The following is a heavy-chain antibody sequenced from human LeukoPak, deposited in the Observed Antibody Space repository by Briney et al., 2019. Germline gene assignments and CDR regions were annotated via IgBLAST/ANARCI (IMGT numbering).Heavy chain of an antibody. Sequence: PGGSLRLSCAASGFTFDDYAMHWVRQAPGMGLEWVSGISWNSGSIGYADSVKGRFTISRDNAKNSLYLQMNSLRAEDTALYYCAKDISDTAMVPDAFDIWGQGTMVTVSS. CDR3: AKDISDTAMVPDAFDI. J-gene: IGHJ3*02. CDR1: GFTFDDYA. D-gene: IGHD5-18*01. CDR2: ISWNSGSI. V-gene: IGHV3-9*01.